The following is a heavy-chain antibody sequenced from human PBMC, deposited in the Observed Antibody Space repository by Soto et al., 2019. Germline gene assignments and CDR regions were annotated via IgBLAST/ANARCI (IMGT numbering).Heavy chain of an antibody. Sequence: VASVKVSCKASGGTFSSYAISWVRQAPGQGLEWMGGVIPIVGTPNYAQKFQGRVTITADESTSTVYMELSSLISEDTAVYFRARGYSSSSDPFDYWGQGTLVTVSS. CDR3: ARGYSSSSDPFDY. J-gene: IGHJ4*02. CDR1: GGTFSSYA. V-gene: IGHV1-69*13. D-gene: IGHD6-6*01. CDR2: VIPIVGTP.